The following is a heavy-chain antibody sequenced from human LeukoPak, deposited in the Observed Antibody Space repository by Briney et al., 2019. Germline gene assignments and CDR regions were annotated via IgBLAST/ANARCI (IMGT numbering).Heavy chain of an antibody. CDR2: INPNSCGT. CDR1: VYTFTDYY. V-gene: IGHV1-2*02. J-gene: IGHJ1*01. D-gene: IGHD5-18*01. CDR3: ARGSFSADAPLVLDYFHH. Sequence: ASVKVSCKASVYTFTDYYIHWVRQAPGQGLEWMGWINPNSCGTNYAQKFQGRVTMTRDTSISTAYMELSRLRGDDTAVYYCARGSFSADAPLVLDYFHHWGQGTLVTDSS.